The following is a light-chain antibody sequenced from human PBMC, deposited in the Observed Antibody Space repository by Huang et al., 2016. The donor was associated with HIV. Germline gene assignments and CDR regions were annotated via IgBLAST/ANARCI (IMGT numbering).Light chain of an antibody. J-gene: IGKJ2*01. CDR1: ETVTSGY. CDR2: GSS. V-gene: IGKV3-20*01. Sequence: EIVLTQSPGTLSLSPGERATLSCRASETVTSGYLAWYQQKPGQAPRLLIFGSSPRATGIPDRFTGSGSGTDFTLTITRLEREDFAMYYCQQYGGSPRTFGQGTKLDIK. CDR3: QQYGGSPRT.